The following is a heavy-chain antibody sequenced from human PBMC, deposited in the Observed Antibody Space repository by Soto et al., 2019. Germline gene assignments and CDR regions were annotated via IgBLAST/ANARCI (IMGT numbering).Heavy chain of an antibody. J-gene: IGHJ6*02. CDR2: IYPGDSDT. Sequence: GESLKISCKGSGYTFTNYWIGWVRQMPGKGPEWMGIIYPGDSDTKYNPSFQGQVTISADKSITTTYLQWSSLKASDTVIYYCADSIFYYGMDVWGQGTTVTVSS. V-gene: IGHV5-51*01. CDR3: ADSIFYYGMDV. CDR1: GYTFTNYW.